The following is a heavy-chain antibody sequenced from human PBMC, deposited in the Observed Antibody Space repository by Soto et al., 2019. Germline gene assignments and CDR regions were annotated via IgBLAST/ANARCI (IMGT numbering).Heavy chain of an antibody. CDR2: IYWDDDN. CDR1: GVSLTTSGVG. V-gene: IGHV2-5*02. Sequence: QITLRESGPTLVQPTQTLTLTCTLSGVSLTTSGVGVGWIRQPPGKALEWLALIYWDDDNRFSPSMKSSLAITRDTSKNQVVMTMTEMAPVDTAIYYCAHRQRTVVVGAPFDLWGQGSQVTVSS. J-gene: IGHJ4*02. D-gene: IGHD2-15*01. CDR3: AHRQRTVVVGAPFDL.